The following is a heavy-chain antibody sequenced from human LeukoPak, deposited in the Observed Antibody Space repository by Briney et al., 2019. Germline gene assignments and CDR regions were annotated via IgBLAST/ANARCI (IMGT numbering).Heavy chain of an antibody. CDR3: ARGPYSSSWYYYYYYMDV. CDR2: MNPNSGNT. J-gene: IGHJ6*03. V-gene: IGHV1-8*02. Sequence: ASVKVSCKASGYTFTSYGISWVRQAPGQGLEWMGWMNPNSGNTGYAQKFQGRVTMTRNTSISTAYMELSSLRSEDTAVYYCARGPYSSSWYYYYYYMDVWGKGTTVTISS. CDR1: GYTFTSYG. D-gene: IGHD6-13*01.